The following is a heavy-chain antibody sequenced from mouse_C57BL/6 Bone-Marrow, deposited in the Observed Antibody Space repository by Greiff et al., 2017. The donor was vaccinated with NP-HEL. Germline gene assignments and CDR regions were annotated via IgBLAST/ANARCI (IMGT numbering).Heavy chain of an antibody. CDR1: GYTFTSYG. J-gene: IGHJ2*01. CDR3: ARSDFYGKSLYCDY. CDR2: IYPRSGNT. Sequence: QVQLKESGAELARPGASVKLSCKASGYTFTSYGISWVKQRTGQGLEWIGEIYPRSGNTYYNEKFKGKATLTADKSSSTAYMELRSLTSEDSAVYFCARSDFYGKSLYCDYWGQGTTLTVSS. V-gene: IGHV1-81*01. D-gene: IGHD2-1*01.